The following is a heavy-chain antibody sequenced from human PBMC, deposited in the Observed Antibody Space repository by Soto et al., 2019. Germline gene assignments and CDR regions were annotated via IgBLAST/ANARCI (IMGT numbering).Heavy chain of an antibody. J-gene: IGHJ5*02. V-gene: IGHV3-30*18. Sequence: QVQLVESGGGVVQPRRSLRLSCAASGFTFSSYGMHWVRQAPGKGLEWVAVISYDGSNKYYADSVKGRFTISRDNSKNTLYLQMNSLSAEDTAVYYCAKDRGDVVVGNWFDPWGQGTLVTVSS. D-gene: IGHD2-15*01. CDR2: ISYDGSNK. CDR3: AKDRGDVVVGNWFDP. CDR1: GFTFSSYG.